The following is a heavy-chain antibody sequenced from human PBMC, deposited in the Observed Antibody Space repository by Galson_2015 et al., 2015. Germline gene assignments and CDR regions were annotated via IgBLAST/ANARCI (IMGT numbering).Heavy chain of an antibody. Sequence: LSLTCTVSGGSISSYYWSWIRQPPGKGLEWIGYIYYSGSTNYNPSLKSRVTISVDTSKNQFSLKLSSVTAADTAVYYCASGVGAYYFDYWGQGTLVTVSS. CDR1: GGSISSYY. CDR2: IYYSGST. V-gene: IGHV4-59*01. CDR3: ASGVGAYYFDY. J-gene: IGHJ4*02. D-gene: IGHD1-26*01.